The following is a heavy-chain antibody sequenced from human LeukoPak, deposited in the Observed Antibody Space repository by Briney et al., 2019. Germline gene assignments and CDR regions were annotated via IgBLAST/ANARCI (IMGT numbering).Heavy chain of an antibody. CDR2: ISSSSSTI. Sequence: SGGSLRLSCAAPGFTFSRYSMNSVRQAPGKGLERVSYISSSSSTIYYADSVKGRFTISRDNAKNSLYLQMNSLRDEDTAVYYCVRARGYFDYWGQRTLVTVSS. D-gene: IGHD3-10*01. CDR1: GFTFSRYS. V-gene: IGHV3-48*02. J-gene: IGHJ4*02. CDR3: VRARGYFDY.